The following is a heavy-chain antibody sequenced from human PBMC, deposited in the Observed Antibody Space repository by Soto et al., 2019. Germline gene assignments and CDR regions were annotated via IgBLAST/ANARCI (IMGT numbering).Heavy chain of an antibody. CDR1: GYTFTSYG. D-gene: IGHD2-15*01. J-gene: IGHJ5*02. V-gene: IGHV1-18*01. CDR3: ASGNSGGSCYECWHIDWFYP. Sequence: ASVKVSCKASGYTFTSYGISWVRQAPGQGLEWMGWISAYNGNTNYAQKLQGRVAITADESTSTAYMELSSLRSEDTAVYYCASGNSGGSCYECWHIDWFYPWG. CDR2: ISAYNGNT.